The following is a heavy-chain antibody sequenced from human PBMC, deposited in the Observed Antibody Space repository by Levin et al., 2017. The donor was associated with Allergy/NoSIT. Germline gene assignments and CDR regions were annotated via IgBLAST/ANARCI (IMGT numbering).Heavy chain of an antibody. CDR2: IWYDGSNR. CDR1: GFTFSSYG. V-gene: IGHV3-33*01. D-gene: IGHD5-18*01. Sequence: GGSLRLSCAASGFTFSSYGMHWVRQAPGKGLEWVAVIWYDGSNRNYADSVRGRFTISRDNSKNTLSLQMNSLRVEDTAIYYCAREGDTSMGTNFDSWGQGSLVTVSS. CDR3: AREGDTSMGTNFDS. J-gene: IGHJ4*02.